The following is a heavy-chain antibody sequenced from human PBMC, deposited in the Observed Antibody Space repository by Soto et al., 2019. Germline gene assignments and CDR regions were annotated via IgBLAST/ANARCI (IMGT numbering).Heavy chain of an antibody. V-gene: IGHV2-5*02. CDR2: SCWDDDK. D-gene: IGHD2-21*02. J-gene: IGHJ6*02. CDR3: AHSRCGGDCLRSYSSHYYYGMDV. CDR1: GFSLSTGGVG. Sequence: QITLKESGPTLVKPTQTLTLTCTFSGFSLSTGGVGVGWIRQPPGKALEWLALSCWDDDKRYSPSLKSRLTGTKDTAKNPVVLTMTNLDPVDTATYYCAHSRCGGDCLRSYSSHYYYGMDVWGQGTTVTVSS.